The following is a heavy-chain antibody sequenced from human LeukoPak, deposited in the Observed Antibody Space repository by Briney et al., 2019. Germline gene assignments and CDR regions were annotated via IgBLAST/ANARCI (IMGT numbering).Heavy chain of an antibody. CDR1: GFSFSSYS. Sequence: KSGGSLRLSCAASGFSFSSYSMNWVRQTPGKGLEWVSSISTSSSYIYYADSVKGRFTSSRDNSKNTLYLQMNSLRAEDTAVYYCATDDSFDYWGQGTLVTVSS. CDR2: ISTSSSYI. V-gene: IGHV3-21*01. J-gene: IGHJ4*02. CDR3: ATDDSFDY.